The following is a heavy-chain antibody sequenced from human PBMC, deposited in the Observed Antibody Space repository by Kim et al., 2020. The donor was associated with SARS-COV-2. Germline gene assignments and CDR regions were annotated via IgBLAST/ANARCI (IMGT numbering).Heavy chain of an antibody. D-gene: IGHD3-22*01. J-gene: IGHJ4*01. V-gene: IGHV7-4-1*02. Sequence: ASVKVSCKASGYTFTKHAINWVRQAPGQGLEWMGWINTDTGSPTYAQGFTGRFVFSMDTSVSTAYLQMSSLEAEDTALYYCARDFRAGYCYIDYWRHGTL. CDR3: ARDFRAGYCYIDY. CDR2: INTDTGSP. CDR1: GYTFTKHA.